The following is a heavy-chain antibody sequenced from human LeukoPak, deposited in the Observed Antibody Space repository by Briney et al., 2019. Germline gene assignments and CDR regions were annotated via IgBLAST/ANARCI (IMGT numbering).Heavy chain of an antibody. D-gene: IGHD5-12*01. Sequence: ASVKVSCKASGYTFTSYYMHWVRQAPGQGLEWMGIINPSGGSTSYAQKIQGRVTMTRDMSTSTVYMELSSLRSEDTAVYYCARGYHKGYFDYWGQGTLVTVSS. CDR1: GYTFTSYY. V-gene: IGHV1-46*01. CDR2: INPSGGST. J-gene: IGHJ4*02. CDR3: ARGYHKGYFDY.